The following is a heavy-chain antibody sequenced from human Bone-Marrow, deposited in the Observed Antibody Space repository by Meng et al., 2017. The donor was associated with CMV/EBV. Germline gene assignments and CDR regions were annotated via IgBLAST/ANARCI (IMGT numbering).Heavy chain of an antibody. CDR1: GFTFSSYS. D-gene: IGHD3-16*01. CDR2: IYSGGSST. Sequence: GESLKISCAASGFTFSSYSMNWVRQAPGKGLEWVSVIYSGGSSTYYADSVKGRFTISRDNSKNTLYLQMNSLRAEDTAVYYCAKDGNTFDYYYGMDGWGQRTTVTVSS. CDR3: AKDGNTFDYYYGMDG. V-gene: IGHV3-23*03. J-gene: IGHJ6*02.